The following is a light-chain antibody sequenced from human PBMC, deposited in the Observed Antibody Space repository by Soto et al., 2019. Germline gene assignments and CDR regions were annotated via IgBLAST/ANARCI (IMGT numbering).Light chain of an antibody. J-gene: IGLJ2*01. V-gene: IGLV1-44*01. CDR3: EAWADSLYAGV. CDR2: NND. Sequence: QSVLTQPPSASGTPGQRVTSSCSGSSSHIGAHPLNWYQQLPGTAPKLLIYNNDQRPSGVPDRFSAAKSGTSASLAINGLQTDDDADYYCEAWADSLYAGVLGGGTKLTVL. CDR1: SSHIGAHP.